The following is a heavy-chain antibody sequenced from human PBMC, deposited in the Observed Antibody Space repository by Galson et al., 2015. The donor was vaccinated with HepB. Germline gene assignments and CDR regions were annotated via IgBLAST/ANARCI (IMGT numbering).Heavy chain of an antibody. Sequence: SVKVSCKASGGTFSSYAISWVRQAPGQELEWMGGTIPIFGTANYAQKFQGRVTITADKSTSTAYMELSSLRSEDTAVYYCARSPYGSGNYYGPRYYYGMDVWGQGTTVTVSS. J-gene: IGHJ6*02. CDR2: TIPIFGTA. D-gene: IGHD3-10*01. V-gene: IGHV1-69*06. CDR1: GGTFSSYA. CDR3: ARSPYGSGNYYGPRYYYGMDV.